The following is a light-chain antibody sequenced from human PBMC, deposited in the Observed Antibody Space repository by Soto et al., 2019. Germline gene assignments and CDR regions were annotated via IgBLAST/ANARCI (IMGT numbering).Light chain of an antibody. CDR1: QSISNW. Sequence: DFQITQSPSTLSASVGDRVTITCRASQSISNWLAWYQQQSGKAPKLLIYEASSLESGVPSRFSGSGSGTAFTLTISSLQPDDFGTYYWQQYHGPWTVGQGTKVDIK. J-gene: IGKJ1*01. V-gene: IGKV1-5*03. CDR3: QQYHGPWT. CDR2: EAS.